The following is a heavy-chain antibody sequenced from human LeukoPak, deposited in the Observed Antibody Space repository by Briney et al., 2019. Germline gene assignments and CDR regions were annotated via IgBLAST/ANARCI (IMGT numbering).Heavy chain of an antibody. V-gene: IGHV3-9*01. J-gene: IGHJ5*02. D-gene: IGHD3-16*02. CDR1: GFTFEDYA. Sequence: GRSLRLSCAASGFTFEDYAMHWVRQGPGKGLEWVSGISWNSGSIGYADSVEGRFTISRDNAKNSLYLQMNSLRTEDTALYYCAKDTQGEFSGFYPWGQGTLVSVSS. CDR2: ISWNSGSI. CDR3: AKDTQGEFSGFYP.